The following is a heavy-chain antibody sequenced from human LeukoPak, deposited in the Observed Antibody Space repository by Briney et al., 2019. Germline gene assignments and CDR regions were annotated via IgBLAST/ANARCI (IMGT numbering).Heavy chain of an antibody. Sequence: GGSLRLSCAASGFAFSSYGMHWVRQAPGKGLEWVAVISYDGSNKYYADSVKGRFTISRDNSKNTLYLQMNSLRAEGTAVYYCARGQRDGDYVDYFAYWGQGTLVTVSS. CDR2: ISYDGSNK. V-gene: IGHV3-30*03. CDR1: GFAFSSYG. CDR3: ARGQRDGDYVDYFAY. J-gene: IGHJ4*02. D-gene: IGHD3-16*01.